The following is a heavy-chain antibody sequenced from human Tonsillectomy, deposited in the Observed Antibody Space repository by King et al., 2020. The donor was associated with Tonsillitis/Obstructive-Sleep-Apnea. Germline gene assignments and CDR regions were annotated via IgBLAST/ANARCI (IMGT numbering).Heavy chain of an antibody. CDR1: GGSISSYY. Sequence: QLQESGPGLVKPSETLSLTCTVSGGSISSYYWSWIRQPPGEGLEWIGYIYYSGSTNYNPSLKSRVTISVDTSKNQFSLKLSSVTAADTAVYYCAREVVPAATNYYYYGMDVWGQGTTVTVSS. V-gene: IGHV4-59*01. J-gene: IGHJ6*02. CDR2: IYYSGST. D-gene: IGHD2-2*01. CDR3: AREVVPAATNYYYYGMDV.